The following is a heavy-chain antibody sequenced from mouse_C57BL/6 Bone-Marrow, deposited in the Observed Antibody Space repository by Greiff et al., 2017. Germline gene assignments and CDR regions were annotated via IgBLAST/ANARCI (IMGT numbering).Heavy chain of an antibody. D-gene: IGHD1-1*01. CDR2: INPYNGDT. V-gene: IGHV1-20*01. Sequence: VQLQQSGPELVKPGASVKISCKASGYSFTGYFMNWVMQSHGKSLEWIGRINPYNGDTFYNQKFKGKATLTVDKSSSTAHMELRSLTSENSAVYYCARRDYGRFFDYWGQGTTLTVSS. CDR3: ARRDYGRFFDY. CDR1: GYSFTGYF. J-gene: IGHJ2*01.